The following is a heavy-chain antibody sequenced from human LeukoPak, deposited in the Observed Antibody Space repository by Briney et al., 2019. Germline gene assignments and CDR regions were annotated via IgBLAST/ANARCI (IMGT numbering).Heavy chain of an antibody. V-gene: IGHV3-21*01. CDR2: ISSSSSYI. CDR3: ARETYSSSAFDY. Sequence: GGSLRLSCAASGFTFSSYSMNWVRQAPGKGLEWVSFISSSSSYIYYADSVKGRFTISRDNAKNSLYLQMNSLRAEDTAVYYCARETYSSSAFDYWGQGTLVTVSS. J-gene: IGHJ4*02. CDR1: GFTFSSYS. D-gene: IGHD6-13*01.